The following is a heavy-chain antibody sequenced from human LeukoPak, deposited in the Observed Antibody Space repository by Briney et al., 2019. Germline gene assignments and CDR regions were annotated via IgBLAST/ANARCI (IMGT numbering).Heavy chain of an antibody. CDR2: ISSSGSTI. D-gene: IGHD4-17*01. Sequence: PGGSLRLSCAASGFTFSSYEMNWVRQAPGKGLEWVSYISSSGSTIYYADSVKSRFTISRDNAKNSLYLQMNSLRAEDTAVYYCARDHDYGDSDYWGQGTLVTVSS. V-gene: IGHV3-48*03. J-gene: IGHJ4*02. CDR1: GFTFSSYE. CDR3: ARDHDYGDSDY.